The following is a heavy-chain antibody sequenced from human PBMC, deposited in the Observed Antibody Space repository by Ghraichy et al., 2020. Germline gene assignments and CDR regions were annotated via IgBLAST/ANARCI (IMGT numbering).Heavy chain of an antibody. CDR2: IYWDDDK. CDR1: GFSLSTSGVG. V-gene: IGHV2-5*02. CDR3: AHSLNSSSWYGWGCYFDY. J-gene: IGHJ4*02. Sequence: SGPTLVKPTQTLTLTCTFSGFSLSTSGVGVGWIRQPPGKALEWLALIYWDDDKRYSPSLKSRLTITKDTSKNQVVLTMTNMDPVDTATYYCAHSLNSSSWYGWGCYFDYWGQGTLVTVSS. D-gene: IGHD6-13*01.